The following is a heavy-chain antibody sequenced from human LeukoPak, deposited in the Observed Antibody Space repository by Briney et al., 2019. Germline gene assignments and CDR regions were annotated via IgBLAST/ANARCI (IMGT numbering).Heavy chain of an antibody. CDR2: INHSGST. J-gene: IGHJ3*02. CDR3: ARDVWGSYRYWAFDI. V-gene: IGHV4-34*01. Sequence: SETLSLTCAVYGGSFSGCYWSWIRQPPGKGLEWIGEINHSGSTNYNPSLKSRVTISVDTSKNQFSLKLSSVTAADTAVYYCARDVWGSYRYWAFDIWGQGTMVTVSS. CDR1: GGSFSGCY. D-gene: IGHD3-16*02.